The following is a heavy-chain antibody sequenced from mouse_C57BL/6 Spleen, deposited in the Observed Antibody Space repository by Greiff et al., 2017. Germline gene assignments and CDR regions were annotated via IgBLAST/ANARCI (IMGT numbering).Heavy chain of an antibody. D-gene: IGHD1-1*01. J-gene: IGHJ4*01. V-gene: IGHV1-69*01. CDR3: ARRGLLRNYYAMDY. CDR2: IDPSDSYT. Sequence: VQLQQPGAELVMPGASVKLSCKASGYTFTSYWMHWVKQRPGQGLEWIGEIDPSDSYTNYNQKFKGKSTLTVDKPSSTAYMQLSSLTSEDSAVYDCARRGLLRNYYAMDYWGQGTSVTVSA. CDR1: GYTFTSYW.